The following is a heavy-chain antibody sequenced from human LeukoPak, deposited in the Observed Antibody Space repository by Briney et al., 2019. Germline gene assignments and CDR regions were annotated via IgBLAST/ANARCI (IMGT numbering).Heavy chain of an antibody. V-gene: IGHV4-59*01. CDR3: AREERDGYNVY. Sequence: SETLSLTCRVSGGSISRYYWSWVRQPPGKGLEWIGYIYNNASTSYSPSLKSRLFMSVDTSTNKVSLKLRSVTEADTVIYYCAREERDGYNVYWGQRTLVIVSS. CDR1: GGSISRYY. J-gene: IGHJ4*02. CDR2: IYNNAST. D-gene: IGHD5-24*01.